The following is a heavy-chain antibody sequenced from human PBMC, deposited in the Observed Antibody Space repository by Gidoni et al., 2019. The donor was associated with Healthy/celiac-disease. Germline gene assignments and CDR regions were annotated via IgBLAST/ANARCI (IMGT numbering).Heavy chain of an antibody. D-gene: IGHD1-26*01. Sequence: QVQLQESGPGLVKPSETLSLTCTVSGGSISSYYWSWIRQPPGKGLEWIGYIYYSGSTNYNPSLKSRVTISVDTSKNQFSLKLNSVTAADTAVYYCAREAYSGSSALDWGQGTLVTVSS. CDR3: AREAYSGSSALD. CDR2: IYYSGST. V-gene: IGHV4-59*01. J-gene: IGHJ4*02. CDR1: GGSISSYY.